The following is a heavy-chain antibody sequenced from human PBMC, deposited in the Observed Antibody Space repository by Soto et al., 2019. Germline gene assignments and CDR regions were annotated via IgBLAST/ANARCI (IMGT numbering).Heavy chain of an antibody. CDR1: GFTFGDYA. D-gene: IGHD6-13*01. J-gene: IGHJ4*02. CDR2: IRSKAFGGTT. CDR3: TRGGAYSSSWYIGY. Sequence: PGGSLRLSCTASGFTFGDYAMSWFRQAPGKGLEWVGFIRSKAFGGTTEYAASVKGRFTISRDDSKSIAYLQMNSLKTEDTAVYYCTRGGAYSSSWYIGYWGQGTLVTVSS. V-gene: IGHV3-49*03.